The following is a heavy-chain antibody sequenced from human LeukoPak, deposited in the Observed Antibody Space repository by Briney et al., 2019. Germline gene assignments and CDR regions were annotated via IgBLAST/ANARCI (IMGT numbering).Heavy chain of an antibody. J-gene: IGHJ5*02. Sequence: PSETLSLTCTVSGYSIISGFSWGWFRQSPGKVLEWLGAISYNGITDYNPSLKSRVTISRDTSKNQFSRWLTSVTAADTALYYCARNQTVTKGGIRHNWFDPWGQGTLVTVSS. CDR1: GYSIISGFS. CDR3: ARNQTVTKGGIRHNWFDP. D-gene: IGHD4-17*01. V-gene: IGHV4-38-2*02. CDR2: ISYNGIT.